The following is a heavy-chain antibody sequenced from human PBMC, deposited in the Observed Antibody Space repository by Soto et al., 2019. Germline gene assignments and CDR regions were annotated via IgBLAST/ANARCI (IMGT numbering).Heavy chain of an antibody. V-gene: IGHV1-69*13. CDR3: ARDLDRYYYDSSGYLNWFDP. J-gene: IGHJ5*02. D-gene: IGHD3-22*01. Sequence: ASVKVSCKASGGTFSSYAISWVRQAPGQGLEWMGGIIPIFGTANYAQKFQGRVTITADESTSTAYMELSSLRSEDTAVYYCARDLDRYYYDSSGYLNWFDPWGQGTLVTVPQ. CDR2: IIPIFGTA. CDR1: GGTFSSYA.